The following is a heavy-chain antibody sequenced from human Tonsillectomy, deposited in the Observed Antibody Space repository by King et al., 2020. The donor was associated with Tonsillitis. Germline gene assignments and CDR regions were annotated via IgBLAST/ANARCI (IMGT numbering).Heavy chain of an antibody. CDR3: AKFRWLRSLDGFDY. Sequence: VQLVESGGGLVQPGGSLRLSCAASGFTLSSYAMSWVRQAPGKGLEWVSAIRGSGDGTYYADSVKGRFTISRDNSKNTLFLQMNSLGAEDTAVYYCAKFRWLRSLDGFDYWGQGTLLTVSS. CDR1: GFTLSSYA. D-gene: IGHD5-12*01. J-gene: IGHJ4*02. V-gene: IGHV3-23*04. CDR2: IRGSGDGT.